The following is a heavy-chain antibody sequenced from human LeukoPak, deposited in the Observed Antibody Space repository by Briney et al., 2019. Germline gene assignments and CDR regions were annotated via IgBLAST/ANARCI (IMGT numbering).Heavy chain of an antibody. CDR1: GFTFSNYA. CDR3: AKEIYGDPTGGRFQH. V-gene: IGHV3-23*01. Sequence: HPGGSPRLSCAASGFTFSNYAMSWVRQAPGKGLEWVSVISGSGGSTYYADSVEGRFTVSRDNSKNTLYLQMNSLRAEDTAVFYCAKEIYGDPTGGRFQHWGQGTLVTVSS. J-gene: IGHJ1*01. CDR2: ISGSGGST. D-gene: IGHD4-17*01.